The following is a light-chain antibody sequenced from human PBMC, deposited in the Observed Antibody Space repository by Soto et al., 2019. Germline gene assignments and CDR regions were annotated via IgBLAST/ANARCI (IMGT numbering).Light chain of an antibody. CDR1: RDIANY. CDR2: GAS. Sequence: DIQMTQSPSSLSASVGDRVTITCRASRDIANYLAWYQQKPGKVPQLLIYGASTLQSGVPSRLSGSGSGTDFTLTISSLQPEDVATYYCQKSNSSPFTFGPGTKVNIK. J-gene: IGKJ3*01. V-gene: IGKV1-27*01. CDR3: QKSNSSPFT.